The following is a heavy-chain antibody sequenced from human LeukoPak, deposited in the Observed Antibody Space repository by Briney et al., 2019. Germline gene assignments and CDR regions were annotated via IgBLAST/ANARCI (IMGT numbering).Heavy chain of an antibody. J-gene: IGHJ3*02. V-gene: IGHV3-23*01. CDR1: GFTFSSYA. CDR2: ISGSGGST. CDR3: AKGGSYYYDSSGPLGAFDI. D-gene: IGHD3-22*01. Sequence: GGSLRLSCAASGFTFSSYAMSWVRQAPGKGLEWVSAISGSGGSTYYADSVKGRFTISSDNSKNTLYLQMNSLRAEDTAVYYCAKGGSYYYDSSGPLGAFDIWGQGTMVTVSS.